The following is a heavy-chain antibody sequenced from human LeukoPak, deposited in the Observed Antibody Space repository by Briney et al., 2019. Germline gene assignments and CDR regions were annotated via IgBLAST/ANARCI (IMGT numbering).Heavy chain of an antibody. CDR2: ISSEGNKK. Sequence: GGSLRLSCAGSGFNFSTYAIHWVRQAPGKGLEWVAVISSEGNKKEYADSVKGRFTVSRDNSKNTLYLQMSSLRAEDTSLYYCARGNFYTAATIEDYWGQGTLVTVSS. D-gene: IGHD5-18*01. V-gene: IGHV3-30-3*01. CDR1: GFNFSTYA. J-gene: IGHJ4*02. CDR3: ARGNFYTAATIEDY.